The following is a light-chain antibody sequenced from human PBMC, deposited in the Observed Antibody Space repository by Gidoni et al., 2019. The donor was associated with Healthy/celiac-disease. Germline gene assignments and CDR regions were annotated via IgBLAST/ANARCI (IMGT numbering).Light chain of an antibody. CDR1: QSVSSSY. V-gene: IGKV3-20*01. Sequence: EMVLTQSTGTLSLSPGERATLSCRASQSVSSSYLAWYQQKPGQAPRLLIYGASSRATGIPDRFSGSGSGTDFTLTISRLQPEDFAVYSCQQYGRAFGPGTKVDIK. J-gene: IGKJ3*01. CDR3: QQYGRA. CDR2: GAS.